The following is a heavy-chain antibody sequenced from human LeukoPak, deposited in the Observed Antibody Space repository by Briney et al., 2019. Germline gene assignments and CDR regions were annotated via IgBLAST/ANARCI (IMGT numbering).Heavy chain of an antibody. V-gene: IGHV4-38-2*02. CDR3: ARVPFSLHYFDY. CDR2: IYHSGST. D-gene: IGHD3-9*01. J-gene: IGHJ4*02. CDR1: GYSISSGYY. Sequence: SETLSLTCTVSGYSISSGYYWGWIRPPPGKGLEWIGSIYHSGSTYYNPSLKSRVTISVDTSKNQFSLKLSSVTAADTAVYYCARVPFSLHYFDYWGQGTLVTVSS.